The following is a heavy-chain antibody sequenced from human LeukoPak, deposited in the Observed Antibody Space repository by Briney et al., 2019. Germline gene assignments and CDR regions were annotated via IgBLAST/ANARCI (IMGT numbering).Heavy chain of an antibody. CDR3: ARKNYCSGGSCYSRGWFVP. V-gene: IGHV1-8*01. CDR2: MNTNSGNT. CDR1: EYTFTTYD. D-gene: IGHD2-15*01. J-gene: IGHJ5*02. Sequence: ASVKVPCKAPEYTFTTYDINWVRQATGQGLEGRGWMNTNSGNTVYAQKLQGKVPMTSDTSITTADMELSSLRSEDTAMYYCARKNYCSGGSCYSRGWFVPWGQGTLVTVSS.